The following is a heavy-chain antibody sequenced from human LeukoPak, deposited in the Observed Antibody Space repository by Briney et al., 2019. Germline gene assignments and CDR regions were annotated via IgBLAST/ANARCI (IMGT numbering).Heavy chain of an antibody. J-gene: IGHJ4*02. CDR3: ARLWDSSSSLDY. D-gene: IGHD6-6*01. V-gene: IGHV4-59*08. CDR2: IYYSGGT. Sequence: AETLSLTCTVSGGSISSYYWTWIRQPPGKGLGLEWIAYIYYSGGTNYNPSLKSRVTISIDTSKNQVSLKLSSVTAADTAVYYCARLWDSSSSLDYWGQGTLVTVSS. CDR1: GGSISSYY.